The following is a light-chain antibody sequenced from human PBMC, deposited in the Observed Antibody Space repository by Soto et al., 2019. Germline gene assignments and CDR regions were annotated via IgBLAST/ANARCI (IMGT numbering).Light chain of an antibody. CDR3: SLYTSSSTYV. V-gene: IGLV2-18*01. CDR2: EVS. CDR1: SSDVGSYNR. Sequence: QSALTPPPSVSGSPGQSVTISCTGTSSDVGSYNRVSWYQQPPGTAPKLMIYEVSNRPSGVPDRFSGSKSGNTASLTISGLQAEDEADYYCSLYTSSSTYVFGTGTKLTV. J-gene: IGLJ1*01.